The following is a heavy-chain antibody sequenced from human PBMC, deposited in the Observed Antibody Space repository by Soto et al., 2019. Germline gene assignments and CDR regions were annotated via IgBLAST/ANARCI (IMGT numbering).Heavy chain of an antibody. CDR2: ISYDGGLQ. D-gene: IGHD5-18*01. CDR1: GFTFTSYG. Sequence: QAHLVESGGGVVQPGRSLRLSCAASGFTFTSYGMHCVRQAPGTRLEWGAVISYDGGLQHYADSVKGRFTICRDNSTNMVILQMNCLRAEDTAVYYCVSDRGYGHASVPYSWGQGTLVSVSS. CDR3: VSDRGYGHASVPYS. J-gene: IGHJ4*02. V-gene: IGHV3-30*03.